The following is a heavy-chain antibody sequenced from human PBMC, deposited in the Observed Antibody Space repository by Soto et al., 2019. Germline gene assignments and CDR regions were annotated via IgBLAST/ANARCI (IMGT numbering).Heavy chain of an antibody. CDR3: SSLIRRGATISEY. CDR1: SGSSRRDGDY. J-gene: IGHJ4*02. V-gene: IGHV4-31*02. Sequence: LSFRWSVSSGSSRRDGDYWSWNRQPPGKGLEWIGDIFYSGTPYHNPSLGSRLTISGDASKNQFSLKLISVTAADTALYYCSSLIRRGATISEYGRQGILVTVSS. D-gene: IGHD1-26*01. CDR2: IFYSGTP.